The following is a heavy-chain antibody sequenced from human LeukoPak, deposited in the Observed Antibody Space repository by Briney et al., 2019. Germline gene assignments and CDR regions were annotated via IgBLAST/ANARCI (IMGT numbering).Heavy chain of an antibody. V-gene: IGHV3-7*03. J-gene: IGHJ4*02. D-gene: IGHD3-16*01. CDR1: GITFSRFW. CDR2: INQDGSEK. Sequence: TGGSLRLSCAASGITFSRFWMSWVRQAPGKGLQWVANINQDGSEKHYVDSVKGRFTISRDNAENSLYLQMNSLRAEDTAVYYCARGGHLDFWGQGALVTVAS. CDR3: ARGGHLDF.